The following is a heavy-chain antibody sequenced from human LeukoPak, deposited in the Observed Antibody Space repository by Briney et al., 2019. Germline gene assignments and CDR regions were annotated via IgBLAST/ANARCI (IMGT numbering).Heavy chain of an antibody. CDR1: GGSISSYY. CDR3: ARQGTTEVATFDS. J-gene: IGHJ4*02. V-gene: IGHV4-59*08. Sequence: SETLSLTCTVSGGSISSYYWSWIRQPPGKGLEWIGYIYYSGSTNYNPSLKSRVTISVDTSKNQFSLRLSSVTAADTAIYYCARQGTTEVATFDSWGQGTLVTVSS. D-gene: IGHD1-7*01. CDR2: IYYSGST.